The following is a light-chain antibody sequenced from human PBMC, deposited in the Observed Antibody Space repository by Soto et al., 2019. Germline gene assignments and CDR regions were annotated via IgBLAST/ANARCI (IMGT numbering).Light chain of an antibody. Sequence: EIQMTQSPSTLSASVGDRVTITCRASQSVLSWLAWYQQKPGKAPKLLIYKASTLQGGVPSRFSGSGSGTEFTLTISSLQPDDFATYYCQQYNSYSWTFGQGTKVEIK. CDR2: KAS. V-gene: IGKV1-5*03. CDR1: QSVLSW. J-gene: IGKJ1*01. CDR3: QQYNSYSWT.